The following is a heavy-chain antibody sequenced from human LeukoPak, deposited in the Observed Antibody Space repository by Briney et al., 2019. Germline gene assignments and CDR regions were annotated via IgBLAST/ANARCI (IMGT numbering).Heavy chain of an antibody. CDR2: IKSDSSHI. D-gene: IGHD2-2*01. CDR3: ARGVVPAAFDI. Sequence: PGGSLRLPCAAPGFIFSAYSMNWVRQAPGKGLEWVSSIKSDSSHISYANSVRGRFTISRDNRQNSLYLQINSLRVEDTAVYYCARGVVPAAFDIWGQGTMVTVSS. CDR1: GFIFSAYS. V-gene: IGHV3-21*01. J-gene: IGHJ3*02.